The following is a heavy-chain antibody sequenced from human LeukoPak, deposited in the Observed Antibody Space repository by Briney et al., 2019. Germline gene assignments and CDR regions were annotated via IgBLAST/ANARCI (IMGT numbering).Heavy chain of an antibody. CDR2: IYHSGST. D-gene: IGHD2-2*01. CDR3: ARIMGRGYCSSTSCRGDWFDP. V-gene: IGHV4-4*02. Sequence: SGSLSLTCAVSGGSISSSNWWSWVRQPPGKGLEWIGEIYHSGSTNYNPSLKSRVTISVDKSKDQFSLKLSSVTAADTAVYYCARIMGRGYCSSTSCRGDWFDPWGQGTLVTVSS. CDR1: GGSISSSNW. J-gene: IGHJ5*02.